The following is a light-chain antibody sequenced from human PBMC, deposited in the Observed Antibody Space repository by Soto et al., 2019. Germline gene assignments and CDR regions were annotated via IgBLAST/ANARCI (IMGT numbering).Light chain of an antibody. CDR3: QSYDSSLSGSRV. Sequence: QSALTQPASVSGSPGQSITISCSGVSGDVGNYNLVSWYQQYPGKAPALLIYEDDKRPSGVSNRFSGSKSDSTASLTISGLQAEDEADYYCQSYDSSLSGSRVFGTGTKVTVL. CDR1: SGDVGNYNL. V-gene: IGLV2-14*02. CDR2: EDD. J-gene: IGLJ1*01.